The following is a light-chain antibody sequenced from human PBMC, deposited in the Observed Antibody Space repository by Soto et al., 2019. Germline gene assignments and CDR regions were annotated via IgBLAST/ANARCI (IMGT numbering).Light chain of an antibody. CDR1: SSNIGAGYD. CDR2: GNN. CDR3: QTYDTSLTGRYV. J-gene: IGLJ1*01. Sequence: QSVLTQPPSVSGAPGQRVTISCTGNSSNIGAGYDVHWYQQLPGTAPKLLIFGNNRRPSGVPDRFPGSKSGTSASLAITGLQAEDEGDYYCQTYDTSLTGRYVFGTGTKVTVL. V-gene: IGLV1-40*01.